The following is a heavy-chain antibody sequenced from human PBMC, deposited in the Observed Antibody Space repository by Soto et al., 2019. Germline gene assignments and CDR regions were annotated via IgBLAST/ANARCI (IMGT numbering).Heavy chain of an antibody. CDR3: ARGRYCSSTSCLTIYGMDV. V-gene: IGHV3-13*01. CDR2: IGTAGDT. D-gene: IGHD2-2*01. CDR1: GFTFSSYD. J-gene: IGHJ6*02. Sequence: EVQLVESGGGLVQPGGSLRLSCAASGFTFSSYDMHWVRQATGKGLEWVSAIGTAGDTYYPGSVKGRFTISRENAKNSLYLQMNSLRAGDTAVYYCARGRYCSSTSCLTIYGMDVWGQGTTVTVSS.